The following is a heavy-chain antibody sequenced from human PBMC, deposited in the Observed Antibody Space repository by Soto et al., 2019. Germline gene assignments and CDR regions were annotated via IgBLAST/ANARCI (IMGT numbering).Heavy chain of an antibody. J-gene: IGHJ5*02. V-gene: IGHV3-33*01. CDR1: GFTVSSYG. D-gene: IGHD2-15*01. Sequence: QVQLVESGGGVVQPGRSLRLSCAASGFTVSSYGIHWVRQAPGKGLEWVAVIWYDGSNKYYADSVKGRFTISRDNSKNTLYLQMNSLRAEETAVYYCARDGIVPWGQGTLVTVSS. CDR3: ARDGIVP. CDR2: IWYDGSNK.